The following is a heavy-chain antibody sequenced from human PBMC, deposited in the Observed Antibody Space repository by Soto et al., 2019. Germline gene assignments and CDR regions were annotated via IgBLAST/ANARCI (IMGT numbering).Heavy chain of an antibody. J-gene: IGHJ5*01. CDR1: SGAIRRGGYF. D-gene: IGHD2-2*01. CDR3: ATATTDVDS. CDR2: IYYSGST. V-gene: IGHV4-31*02. Sequence: TLSHTWTVCSGAIRRGGYFWSWVRQHPGKGLEWIGYIYYSGSTYYNPSLKSRVTISVDTSKNQFSLKLSSVTAADTAVYDCATATTDVDSRGQRALLPVSS.